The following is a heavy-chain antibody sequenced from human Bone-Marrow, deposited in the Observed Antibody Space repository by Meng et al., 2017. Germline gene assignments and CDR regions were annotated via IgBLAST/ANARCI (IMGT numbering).Heavy chain of an antibody. CDR2: IYSTDRT. CDR3: ARVGDSSGWLGYYFDY. V-gene: IGHV3-66*01. D-gene: IGHD6-19*01. Sequence: EVQLVASGGGLVQPGGSLRLSCAASGFTVSSNYMSWVRQAPGKGLEWVSVIYSTDRTYYADSVKGRFTITRDNSKNTLYLQMNSLRAEDTAVYYCARVGDSSGWLGYYFDYWGQGTLVTVSS. CDR1: GFTVSSNY. J-gene: IGHJ4*02.